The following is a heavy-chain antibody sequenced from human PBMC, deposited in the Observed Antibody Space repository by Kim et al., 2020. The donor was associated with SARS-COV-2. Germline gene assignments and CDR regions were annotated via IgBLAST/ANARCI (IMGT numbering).Heavy chain of an antibody. CDR2: ISYDESKT. CDR3: AKDRLREGDDFDC. CDR1: GFTLSSHG. Sequence: GGSLRLSCVASGFTLSSHGMHWVRQAPGKGLEWVGVISYDESKTFYANSVKGRFTISRDNSKNTVYLQMNSLREDDTAVYYCAKDRLREGDDFDCWGQGTMVTVNS. D-gene: IGHD2-21*02. J-gene: IGHJ4*02. V-gene: IGHV3-30*18.